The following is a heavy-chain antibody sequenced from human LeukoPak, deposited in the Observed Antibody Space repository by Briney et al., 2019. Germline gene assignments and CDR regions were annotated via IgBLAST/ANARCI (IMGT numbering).Heavy chain of an antibody. V-gene: IGHV1-18*04. D-gene: IGHD3-22*01. CDR3: ASSYDSSGYSDY. CDR1: GYTFTGYY. Sequence: ASVKVSCKASGYTFTGYYMHWVRQAPGQGLAWMGWISAYNGNTNYAQKLQGRVTMTTDTSTSTAYMELRSLRSDDTAVYYCASSYDSSGYSDYWGQGTLVTVSS. CDR2: ISAYNGNT. J-gene: IGHJ4*02.